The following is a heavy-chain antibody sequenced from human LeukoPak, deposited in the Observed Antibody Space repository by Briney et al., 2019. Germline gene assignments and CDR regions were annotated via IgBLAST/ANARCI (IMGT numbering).Heavy chain of an antibody. V-gene: IGHV1-2*06. J-gene: IGHJ4*02. CDR1: GYTFTGYY. CDR3: ARDLIGYSYGYGY. D-gene: IGHD5-18*01. Sequence: ASVKVSCKASGYTFTGYYMHWVRQAPGQGLEWMGRINPNSGGTNYAQKFQGRVTMTRDTSISTAYMELSRLRSDDTAVYYCARDLIGYSYGYGYWGQGTLVTVSS. CDR2: INPNSGGT.